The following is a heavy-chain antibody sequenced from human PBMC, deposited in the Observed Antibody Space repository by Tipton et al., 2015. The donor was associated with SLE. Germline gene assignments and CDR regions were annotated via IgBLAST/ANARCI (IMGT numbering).Heavy chain of an antibody. D-gene: IGHD1-1*01. CDR1: GYTFTTYY. V-gene: IGHV1-2*06. Sequence: QVQLVQSGAEVKKPGASVKVSCKASGYTFTTYYIHWVRQAPGQGLEWVGRITPNSGDTNYAQKFQGRVSVTRDTSISTAYMELSRLRSDDTAVYFCARDSPSWKNAFDIWGQGTMVTVS. J-gene: IGHJ3*02. CDR3: ARDSPSWKNAFDI. CDR2: ITPNSGDT.